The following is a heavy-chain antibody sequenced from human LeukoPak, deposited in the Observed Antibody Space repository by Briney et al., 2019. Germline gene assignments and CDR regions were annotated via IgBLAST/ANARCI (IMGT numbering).Heavy chain of an antibody. Sequence: GGSLRLSCAASGFTFSSYAMSWVRQAPGKGLEWVSAISNSGGNTYYADSVKGRFTISRDNSKDTLSLQMNSLRAEDTAVHYCVLKVRFDYWGQGTLVTVSS. V-gene: IGHV3-23*01. CDR3: VLKVRFDY. CDR1: GFTFSSYA. CDR2: ISNSGGNT. J-gene: IGHJ4*02. D-gene: IGHD2-15*01.